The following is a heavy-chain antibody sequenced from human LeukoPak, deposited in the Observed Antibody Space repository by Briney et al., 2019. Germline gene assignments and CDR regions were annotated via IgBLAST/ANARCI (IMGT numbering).Heavy chain of an antibody. V-gene: IGHV4-59*01. CDR3: ARWYYDFWSGYPLTRIDY. Sequence: SETLSLTCTVSGGSISSYYWSWIRQPPGKGLEWIGYIYYSGSTNYNPSLKSRVTISVDTSKNQFSLKLSSVTAADTAVYYCARWYYDFWSGYPLTRIDYWGQGTLVTVSS. CDR2: IYYSGST. D-gene: IGHD3-3*01. J-gene: IGHJ4*02. CDR1: GGSISSYY.